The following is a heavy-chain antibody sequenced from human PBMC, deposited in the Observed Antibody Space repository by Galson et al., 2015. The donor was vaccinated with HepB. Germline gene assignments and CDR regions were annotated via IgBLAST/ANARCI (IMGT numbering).Heavy chain of an antibody. V-gene: IGHV3-23*01. CDR3: AKDERKDYYDSSGYYYPFFDF. Sequence: SLRLSCAASGFSFSTYAMSWVRQAPEKGLEWVSAISGRGRSTYYADSVKGRFTVSRDNSKNTLYLQMNSLRAEDTAVYYCAKDERKDYYDSSGYYYPFFDFWSQGTLVTVSS. CDR1: GFSFSTYA. D-gene: IGHD3-22*01. J-gene: IGHJ4*02. CDR2: ISGRGRST.